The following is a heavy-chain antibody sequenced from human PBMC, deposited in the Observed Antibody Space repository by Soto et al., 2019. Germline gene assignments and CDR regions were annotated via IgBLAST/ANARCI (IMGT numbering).Heavy chain of an antibody. V-gene: IGHV4-39*01. CDR1: GYSVSSSDYY. CDR2: MLYSGLT. Sequence: SETLSLTCSVSGYSVSSSDYYWAWIRQPPGKGLEWIGSMLYSGLTYYNPSLKSRATLSVDTSKNQFSVRLNSVTASDTAVYYCAPLSVSLSGPYGIHVWGQGTTVTVSS. D-gene: IGHD2-15*01. J-gene: IGHJ6*02. CDR3: APLSVSLSGPYGIHV.